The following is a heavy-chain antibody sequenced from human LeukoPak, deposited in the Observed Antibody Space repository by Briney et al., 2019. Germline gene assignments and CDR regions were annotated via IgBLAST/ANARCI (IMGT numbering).Heavy chain of an antibody. V-gene: IGHV1-24*01. CDR1: GYTLTELS. CDR2: FDPEDGET. Sequence: ASVKVSRKVSGYTLTELSMHWVRQAPGKGLEWMGGFDPEDGETIYAQKFQGRVTMTEDTSTDTAYMELSSLRSEDTAVYYCATALVVADAFDIWGQGTMVTVSS. J-gene: IGHJ3*02. CDR3: ATALVVADAFDI. D-gene: IGHD3-22*01.